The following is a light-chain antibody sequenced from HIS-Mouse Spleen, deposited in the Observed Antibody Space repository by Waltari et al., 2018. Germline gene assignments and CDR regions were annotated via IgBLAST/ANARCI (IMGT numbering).Light chain of an antibody. V-gene: IGLV3-10*01. J-gene: IGLJ3*02. Sequence: SYDLTQPPSVSVSPGQTARITCTGDALPKKYAYCYQQKSGQAPVLVIYEDSKRPSGIPERFAGSSSGTMATLTISGAQVEDEADYYGYSTDSSGNHRRVFGGGTKLTVL. CDR3: YSTDSSGNHRRV. CDR1: ALPKKY. CDR2: EDS.